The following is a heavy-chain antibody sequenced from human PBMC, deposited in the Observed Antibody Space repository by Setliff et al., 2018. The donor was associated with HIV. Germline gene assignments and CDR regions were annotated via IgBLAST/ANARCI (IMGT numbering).Heavy chain of an antibody. V-gene: IGHV3-23*01. CDR3: ARERGSGSYHDY. CDR2: ISGSGGTT. J-gene: IGHJ4*02. Sequence: GGSLRLSCAASGFTFSIYARSWVRQAPGKGLEWVSGISGSGGTTQYADSVRGRFTISRDNAKNSLYLQINNLRAEDTAVYYCARERGSGSYHDYWGQGTLVTVSS. CDR1: GFTFSIYA. D-gene: IGHD1-26*01.